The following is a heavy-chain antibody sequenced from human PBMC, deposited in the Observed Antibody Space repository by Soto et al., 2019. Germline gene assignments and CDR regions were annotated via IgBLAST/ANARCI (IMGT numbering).Heavy chain of an antibody. J-gene: IGHJ5*02. D-gene: IGHD3-9*01. Sequence: QVQLQESGPGLVKPSETLSLTCTVSGGSISSYYWSWIRQPAGKGLEWIGRIYTSGSTNYNPSLKSRVTMSVDTSKNQFSLKLSSVTAADTAVYYCARGAGLRYFDWARGGANWFDPWGQGTLVTVSS. CDR2: IYTSGST. CDR1: GGSISSYY. V-gene: IGHV4-4*07. CDR3: ARGAGLRYFDWARGGANWFDP.